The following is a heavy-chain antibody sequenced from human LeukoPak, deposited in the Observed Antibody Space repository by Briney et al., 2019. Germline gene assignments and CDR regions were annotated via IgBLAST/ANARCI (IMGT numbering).Heavy chain of an antibody. CDR1: GGTFSSYA. Sequence: SVKVSCKASGGTFSSYAISWVRQAPGQGLEWMGGIIPISGTANYAQKFQGRVTITTDESTSTAYMELSSLRSEDTAVYYCARGAGAASPDQYYYYYMDVWCKGTTVTVSS. J-gene: IGHJ6*03. V-gene: IGHV1-69*05. CDR3: ARGAGAASPDQYYYYYMDV. D-gene: IGHD2-15*01. CDR2: IIPISGTA.